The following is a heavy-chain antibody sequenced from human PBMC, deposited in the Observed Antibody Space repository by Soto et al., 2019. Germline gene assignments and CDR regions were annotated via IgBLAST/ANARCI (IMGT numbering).Heavy chain of an antibody. CDR1: GGSISSYH. Sequence: SETLSLTCTVSGGSISSYHWSWIRQPPGKGLEWIGYIYYSGSTNYNPSLKSRVTISVDTSKNQFSLKLSSVTAADTAVYYCARARLSRSWWFDPWGQGTPVTVSS. J-gene: IGHJ5*02. CDR2: IYYSGST. D-gene: IGHD3-10*01. V-gene: IGHV4-59*01. CDR3: ARARLSRSWWFDP.